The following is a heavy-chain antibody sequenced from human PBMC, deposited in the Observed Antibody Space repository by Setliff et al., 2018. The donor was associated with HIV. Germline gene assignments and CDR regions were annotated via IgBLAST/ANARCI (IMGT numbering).Heavy chain of an antibody. CDR2: TFAGGST. CDR3: SRENRFYASGSHYAEWGFDP. Sequence: PGGSLRLSCAASEVSVSGHYMGWARQTPGKGLEWVSVTFAGGSTDYADSVKGRFTVSRDHSTNTLNLQMNSLRVEDTGIYYCSRENRFYASGSHYAEWGFDPWGQGVLVTVSS. V-gene: IGHV3-66*02. D-gene: IGHD3-10*01. J-gene: IGHJ5*02. CDR1: EVSVSGHY.